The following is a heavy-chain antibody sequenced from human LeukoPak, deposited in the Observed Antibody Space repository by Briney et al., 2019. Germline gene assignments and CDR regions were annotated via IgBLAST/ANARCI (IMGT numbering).Heavy chain of an antibody. Sequence: SETLSLTCTVSGGSISSYYWSWIRQPPGRGLEWIGYIYYSGSTNYNPSLKSRVTISVDTSKNQFSLKLSSVTAADTAVYYCARLSSGSSSWYDIDYWGQGTLVTVSS. D-gene: IGHD6-13*01. CDR1: GGSISSYY. V-gene: IGHV4-59*08. CDR3: ARLSSGSSSWYDIDY. J-gene: IGHJ4*02. CDR2: IYYSGST.